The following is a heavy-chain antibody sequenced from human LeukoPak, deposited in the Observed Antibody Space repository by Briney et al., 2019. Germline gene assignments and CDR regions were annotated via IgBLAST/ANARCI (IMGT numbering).Heavy chain of an antibody. CDR2: IYYSGST. CDR3: ARSIAVAGYNWFDP. CDR1: GGSISSYY. Sequence: PSETLSLTCTVSGGSISSYYWSWIRQPPGKGLEWIGYIYYSGSTNYNPSLKSRVTMSVDTSKNQFSLKLSSVTAADTAAYYCARSIAVAGYNWFDPWGQGTLVTVSS. J-gene: IGHJ5*02. D-gene: IGHD6-19*01. V-gene: IGHV4-59*12.